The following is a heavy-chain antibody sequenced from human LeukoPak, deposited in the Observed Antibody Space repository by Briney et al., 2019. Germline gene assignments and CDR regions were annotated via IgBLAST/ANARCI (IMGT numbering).Heavy chain of an antibody. J-gene: IGHJ6*03. Sequence: GGSLRLSCAASGFTFSSYSMNWVRQAPGKGLEWVSYISSSSSTIYYADSVEGRFTISRDNAKNSLYLQMNSLRAEDTAVYYCARDASPTYYDFWSGYPSPQYYYYMDVWGKGTTVTVSS. CDR1: GFTFSSYS. CDR3: ARDASPTYYDFWSGYPSPQYYYYMDV. D-gene: IGHD3-3*01. V-gene: IGHV3-48*04. CDR2: ISSSSSTI.